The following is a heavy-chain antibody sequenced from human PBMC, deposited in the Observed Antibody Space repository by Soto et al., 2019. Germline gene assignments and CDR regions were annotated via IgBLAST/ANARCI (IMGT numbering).Heavy chain of an antibody. CDR2: IKQDGSEK. CDR1: GFTFSSYW. D-gene: IGHD2-15*01. CDR3: ARDRTDDVVVVAAYHY. Sequence: GGSLRLSFAASGFTFSSYWMSWVRQAPGKGLEWVANIKQDGSEKYYVDSVKGRFTISRDNAKNSLYLQMNSLRAEDTAVYYCARDRTDDVVVVAAYHYWGQGTLVTVSS. V-gene: IGHV3-7*01. J-gene: IGHJ4*02.